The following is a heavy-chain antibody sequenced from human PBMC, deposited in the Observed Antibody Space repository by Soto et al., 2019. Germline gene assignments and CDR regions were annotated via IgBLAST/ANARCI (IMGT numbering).Heavy chain of an antibody. CDR3: ARERFEYSSPSSRFDP. V-gene: IGHV1-69*13. CDR2: IIPIFGTA. D-gene: IGHD6-6*01. Sequence: GASVKVSCKASGGTFSSYAISWVRQAPGQGLEWMGGIIPIFGTANYAQKFQGRVTITADESTSTAYMELSSLRSEDTAVYYCARERFEYSSPSSRFDPWGQGTLVTVSS. CDR1: GGTFSSYA. J-gene: IGHJ5*02.